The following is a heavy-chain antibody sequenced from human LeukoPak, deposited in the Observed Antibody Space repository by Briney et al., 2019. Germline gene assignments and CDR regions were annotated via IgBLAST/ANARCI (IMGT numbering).Heavy chain of an antibody. CDR1: GFTFSSYS. Sequence: PGGSLRLPCAASGFTFSSYSMNWVRQAPGKGLEWVSSISSSSSYIYYADSVKGRFTISRDNAKNSLYLQMNSLRAEDTAVYYCAREMDYYDSSGYGYFDYWGQGTLVTVSS. CDR2: ISSSSSYI. J-gene: IGHJ4*02. V-gene: IGHV3-21*01. CDR3: AREMDYYDSSGYGYFDY. D-gene: IGHD3-22*01.